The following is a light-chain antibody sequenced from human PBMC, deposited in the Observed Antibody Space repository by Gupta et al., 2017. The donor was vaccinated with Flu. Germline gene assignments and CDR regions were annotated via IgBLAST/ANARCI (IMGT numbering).Light chain of an antibody. V-gene: IGKV1D-12*01. CDR3: QQAHIYPLT. J-gene: IGKJ4*01. Sequence: TITCRASQSVLSWLVWYQQKPGKAPKLLIHSISSLQTGVPPRFSGSGSDTDFTLTITSLQPEDFATYFCQQAHIYPLTFGGGTTVEI. CDR1: QSVLSW. CDR2: SIS.